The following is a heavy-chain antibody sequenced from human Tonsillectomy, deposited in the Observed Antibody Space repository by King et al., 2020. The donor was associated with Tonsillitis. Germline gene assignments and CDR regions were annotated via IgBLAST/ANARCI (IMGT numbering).Heavy chain of an antibody. CDR2: MNPNSGNT. CDR1: GYTFTSYD. V-gene: IGHV1-8*02. CDR3: ARGDTIYYYYYGMDV. Sequence: QVQLVESGAEVKKPGASVKVSCTASGYTFTSYDINWVRQATGQGLEWMGWMNPNSGNTGYAQKFQGRVTMTRNTSISTAYMELSSLRSEDTAVYYCARGDTIYYYYYGMDVWGQGTTVTVSS. D-gene: IGHD3-3*01. J-gene: IGHJ6*02.